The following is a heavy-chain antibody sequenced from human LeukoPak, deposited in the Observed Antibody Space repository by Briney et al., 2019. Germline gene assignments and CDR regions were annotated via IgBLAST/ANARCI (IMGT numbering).Heavy chain of an antibody. CDR3: ASGTWRVGTNAFDI. D-gene: IGHD3-3*01. CDR1: GYTFTSYD. V-gene: IGHV1-8*01. Sequence: ASVKVSCKASGYTFTSYDINWVRQATGQGLEWMGWMNPNSGNTGYAQKFQGRVTMTRNTSISTAYMELSSLRSEDTAVYYCASGTWRVGTNAFDIWGQGTMVTVSS. J-gene: IGHJ3*02. CDR2: MNPNSGNT.